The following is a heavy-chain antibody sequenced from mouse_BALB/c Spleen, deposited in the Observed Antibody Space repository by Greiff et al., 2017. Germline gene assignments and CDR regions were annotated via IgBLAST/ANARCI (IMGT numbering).Heavy chain of an antibody. Sequence: DVMLVESGGGLVKPGGSLKLSCAASGFTFSSYAMSWVRQTPEKRLEWVASISSGGSTYYPDSVKGRFTISRDNARNILYLQMSSLRSEDTAMYYCARETGVVDYWGQGTTLTVSS. D-gene: IGHD1-1*01. V-gene: IGHV5-6-5*01. J-gene: IGHJ2*01. CDR3: ARETGVVDY. CDR1: GFTFSSYA. CDR2: ISSGGST.